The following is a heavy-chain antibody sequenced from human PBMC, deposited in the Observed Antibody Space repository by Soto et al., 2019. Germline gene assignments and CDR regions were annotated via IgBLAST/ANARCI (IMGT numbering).Heavy chain of an antibody. CDR3: ARDLKVVVPAAIYGMDV. D-gene: IGHD2-2*01. J-gene: IGHJ6*02. Sequence: ASVKVSCKASGYTFTSYGISWVRQAPGQGLERMGWISAYNGNTNYAQKLQGRVTMTTDTSTSTAYMELRSLRSDDTAVYYCARDLKVVVPAAIYGMDVWGQGTTVTVSS. V-gene: IGHV1-18*04. CDR2: ISAYNGNT. CDR1: GYTFTSYG.